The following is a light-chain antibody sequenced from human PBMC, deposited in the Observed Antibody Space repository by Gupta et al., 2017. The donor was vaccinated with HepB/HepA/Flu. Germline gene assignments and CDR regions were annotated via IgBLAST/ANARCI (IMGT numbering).Light chain of an antibody. CDR2: GAS. CDR3: QYRNTRPRFT. CDR1: HGIGSD. V-gene: IGKV3-15*01. Sequence: PGDRVTLSCRASHGIGSDLVWYQHKPGLAPTLLIYGASTRASGVRDRIIGCGWGTDVSFTVIDVALQYLAFYCRQYRNTRPRFTFGHGTRLEIK. J-gene: IGKJ3*01.